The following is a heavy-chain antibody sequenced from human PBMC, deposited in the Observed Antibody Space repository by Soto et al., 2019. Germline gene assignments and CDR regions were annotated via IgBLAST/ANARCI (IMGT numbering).Heavy chain of an antibody. J-gene: IGHJ4*02. CDR3: AKPIAAADHVDDY. CDR2: ISGSGGST. Sequence: GGSLRLSCAPSGFTFSSYAMSLVRQAPGKGLEWVSAISGSGGSTYYADSVKGRFTISRDNSKNTLYLQMNSRRAEDTAVYYCAKPIAAADHVDDYWGQGTLVTVSS. V-gene: IGHV3-23*01. CDR1: GFTFSSYA. D-gene: IGHD6-13*01.